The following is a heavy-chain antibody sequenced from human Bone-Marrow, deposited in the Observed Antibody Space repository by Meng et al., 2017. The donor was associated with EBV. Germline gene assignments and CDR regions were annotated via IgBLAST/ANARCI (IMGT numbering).Heavy chain of an antibody. J-gene: IGHJ4*02. Sequence: EVRVVESGVRLIQTGGSLRLCCAASGFSVSENYMACVRQAPEKGLEWVSVIYSGGTTYYADSVKGRFTISRDNSRNTLYLQMNSLRAEDTAVYYCAREGAVTPLDYWGQGTLVTVSS. D-gene: IGHD4-17*01. CDR3: AREGAVTPLDY. CDR2: IYSGGTT. V-gene: IGHV3-53*01. CDR1: GFSVSENY.